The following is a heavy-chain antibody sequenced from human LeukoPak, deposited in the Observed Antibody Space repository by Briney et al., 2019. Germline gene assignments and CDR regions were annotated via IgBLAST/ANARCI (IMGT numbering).Heavy chain of an antibody. CDR2: IYYNGST. J-gene: IGHJ6*03. Sequence: SETLSLTCTVSGGSISSSSYYWGWIRQPPGKGLEWIGSIYYNGSTYYNLSLKSRVTISVDTSKNQFSLKLSSVTAADTAVYYCARLGYHLLYAYYYYYMDVWGKGTTVTVSS. D-gene: IGHD3-16*01. CDR1: GGSISSSSYY. CDR3: ARLGYHLLYAYYYYYMDV. V-gene: IGHV4-39*07.